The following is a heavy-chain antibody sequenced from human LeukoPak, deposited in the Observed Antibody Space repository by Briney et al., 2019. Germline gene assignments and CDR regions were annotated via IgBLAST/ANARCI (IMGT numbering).Heavy chain of an antibody. CDR2: ISTYIGNT. Sequence: ASLKVSCKASGYTFTSHGISWVRQAPGQGLEWIGWISTYIGNTNYAQKLQGRVTVTTDTSTSTAYMELRSLRSDDTAVYYCARDQYYDSKGWFDPWGQGTLVTVSS. CDR3: ARDQYYDSKGWFDP. V-gene: IGHV1-18*01. J-gene: IGHJ5*02. CDR1: GYTFTSHG. D-gene: IGHD3-22*01.